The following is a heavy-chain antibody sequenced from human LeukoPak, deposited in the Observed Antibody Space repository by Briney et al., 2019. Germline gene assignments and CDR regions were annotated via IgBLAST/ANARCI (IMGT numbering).Heavy chain of an antibody. CDR2: ISYDGSNK. CDR1: GFTFSSYA. Sequence: PGRSLRLSCAASGFTFSSYAMHWVRQAPGKGLEWVAVISYDGSNKYYADSVKGRFTISRDNSRNTLYLQMNSLRAEDTAVYYCARDLYPSIVVVVADTQGAFDIWGQGTMVTVSS. J-gene: IGHJ3*02. CDR3: ARDLYPSIVVVVADTQGAFDI. D-gene: IGHD2-15*01. V-gene: IGHV3-30-3*01.